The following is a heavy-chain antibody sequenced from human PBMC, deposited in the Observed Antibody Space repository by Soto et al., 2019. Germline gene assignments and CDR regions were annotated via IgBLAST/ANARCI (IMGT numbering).Heavy chain of an antibody. D-gene: IGHD2-2*01. CDR1: GGSFSSYY. CDR2: IYYSGST. V-gene: IGHV4-59*08. J-gene: IGHJ6*03. CDR3: AGRDCSGTNCYYLDYYYMDV. Sequence: QVQLQESGPGLVRPSETLSLTCTVSGGSFSSYYWTCIRQSPGKGLEWIGYIYYSGSTDYNPSLRGRLAISIDTSKNQFSLRLNSMTAAGTAVYYCAGRDCSGTNCYYLDYYYMDVWGKGTTVTVSS.